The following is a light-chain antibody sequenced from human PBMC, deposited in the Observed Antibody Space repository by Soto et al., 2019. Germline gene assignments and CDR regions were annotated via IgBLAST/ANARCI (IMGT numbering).Light chain of an antibody. V-gene: IGLV1-40*01. CDR2: ANS. CDR1: SSNIGAGYV. Sequence: QSVLTQPPSVSGAPGQRVTISCTGSSSNIGAGYVVHWFQHLQGTAPKLLIYANSNWPSGVPDRFSGSKSGTSASLAITGLQAEDEADYYCQSYDSSLSVWVFGGGTKLTVL. CDR3: QSYDSSLSVWV. J-gene: IGLJ3*02.